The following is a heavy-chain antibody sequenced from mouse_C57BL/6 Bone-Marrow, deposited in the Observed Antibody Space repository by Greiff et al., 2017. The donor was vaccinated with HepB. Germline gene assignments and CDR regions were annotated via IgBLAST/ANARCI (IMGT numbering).Heavy chain of an antibody. CDR2: IYPGSGRT. CDR3: ARGDYGNYNWYFDV. CDR1: GYTFTSYW. J-gene: IGHJ1*03. D-gene: IGHD2-1*01. V-gene: IGHV1-55*01. Sequence: QVQLQQPGAELVKPGASVKMSCKASGYTFTSYWITWVKQRPGQGLEWIGDIYPGSGRTNYNEKFKSKATLTVDTSSITAYMQLSSLTSEDSAVYYCARGDYGNYNWYFDVWGTGTTVTVSS.